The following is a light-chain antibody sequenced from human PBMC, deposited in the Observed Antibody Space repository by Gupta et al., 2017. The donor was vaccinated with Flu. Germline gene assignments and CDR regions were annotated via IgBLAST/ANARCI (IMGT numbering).Light chain of an antibody. CDR2: DAS. CDR1: QDITMY. J-gene: IGKJ3*01. CDR3: QQYDNLPLT. V-gene: IGKV1-33*01. Sequence: DIQMTQSPSSLSASVGDRVTITCQQSQDITMYLNWYQQKAGKAPELLVYDASNMKTGVSSRFSGSGSETYFTLTISSLQAEDIATYYCQQYDNLPLTFGPGTKVDLK.